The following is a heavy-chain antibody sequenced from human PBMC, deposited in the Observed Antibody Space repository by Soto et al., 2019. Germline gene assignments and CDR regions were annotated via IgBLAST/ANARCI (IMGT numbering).Heavy chain of an antibody. CDR1: GGSISSGGYY. V-gene: IGHV4-30-4*01. Sequence: SETLSLTCTVSGGSISSGGYYWSWIRQPPGKGLEWIGYIYYSGSTYYNPSLKSRVTISVDTSKNQFSLKLSSVTAADTAVYYCARGQYYYDSSGYYPDYWGQGTLVTVSS. J-gene: IGHJ4*02. CDR2: IYYSGST. D-gene: IGHD3-22*01. CDR3: ARGQYYYDSSGYYPDY.